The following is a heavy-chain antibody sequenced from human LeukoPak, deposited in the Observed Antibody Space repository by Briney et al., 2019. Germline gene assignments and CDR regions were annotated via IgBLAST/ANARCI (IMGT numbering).Heavy chain of an antibody. CDR3: TTDRGYDWDV. CDR2: IRSKAYGGTT. J-gene: IGHJ6*02. Sequence: GGSLRLSCTASGFTFGDYAMSWFRQAPGKGLECVGIIRSKAYGGTTKYVASVEGRFTISRDDSKSLAYLQMNSLKTEDTAVYYCTTDRGYDWDVWGQGTTVTVSS. CDR1: GFTFGDYA. V-gene: IGHV3-49*03. D-gene: IGHD5-12*01.